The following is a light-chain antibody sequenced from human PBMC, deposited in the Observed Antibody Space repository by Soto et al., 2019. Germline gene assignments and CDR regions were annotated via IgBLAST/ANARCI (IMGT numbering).Light chain of an antibody. V-gene: IGKV3-11*01. Sequence: EIFLTQSPSSLSLSAVEIATLSCRASQSVSSSLVWYQQKPGQAPRLLIYDASNRATGIPARFSGSGSGTDFTLTISSLEPEDFAVYYCQQRNNWPKTFGQGTKVDIK. CDR2: DAS. CDR1: QSVSSS. CDR3: QQRNNWPKT. J-gene: IGKJ1*01.